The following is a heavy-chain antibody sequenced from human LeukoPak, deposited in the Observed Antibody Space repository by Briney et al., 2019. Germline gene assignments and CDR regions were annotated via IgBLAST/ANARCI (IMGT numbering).Heavy chain of an antibody. Sequence: SETLSLTCTVSDDSISSTSYYWGWIRQPPGKGLEWIGSIYYSGTTYYNSSLKSRVTISVDTSKSQFSLKLSSVTAADTAVYYCARVFHDYVWGTYRPPGYWGQGTLVTVSS. CDR1: DDSISSTSYY. J-gene: IGHJ4*02. V-gene: IGHV4-39*01. CDR3: ARVFHDYVWGTYRPPGY. CDR2: IYYSGTT. D-gene: IGHD3-16*02.